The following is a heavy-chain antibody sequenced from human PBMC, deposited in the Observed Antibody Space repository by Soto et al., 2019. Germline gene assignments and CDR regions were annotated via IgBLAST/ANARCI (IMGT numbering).Heavy chain of an antibody. Sequence: PGGSLRLSCTASGFTFGDYAMSWFRQAPGKGLEWVVFIRSKAFVGTTEYAASVKGRFTISIVDSNSIAYLQMNSLKTEDTAVYYCTRMVYAIGGFDYWGQGTLVTVSS. V-gene: IGHV3-49*03. J-gene: IGHJ4*02. CDR2: IRSKAFVGTT. CDR1: GFTFGDYA. D-gene: IGHD2-8*01. CDR3: TRMVYAIGGFDY.